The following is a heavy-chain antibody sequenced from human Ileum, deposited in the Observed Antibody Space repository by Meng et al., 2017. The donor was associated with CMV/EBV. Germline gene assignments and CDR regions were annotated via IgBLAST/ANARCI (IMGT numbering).Heavy chain of an antibody. V-gene: IGHV4-34*01. CDR2: INNSGST. J-gene: IGHJ4*02. CDR1: GGSFSYYS. Sequence: SETLSLTCAVYGGSFSYYSWTWIRQPPEKGLERIGEINNSGSTKYNPSLKCRVSVSLDTSKNQFSLELRSVTAADTAVYYCARVNEAYLSRQLEYWGQGTLVTVSS. D-gene: IGHD6-6*01. CDR3: ARVNEAYLSRQLEY.